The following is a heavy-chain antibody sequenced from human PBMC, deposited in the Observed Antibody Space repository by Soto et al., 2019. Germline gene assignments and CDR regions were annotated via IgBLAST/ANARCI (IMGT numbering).Heavy chain of an antibody. Sequence: VGSLRLSCAASGFTFSSYAMHWVRQAPGKGLEWVAVISYDGSNKYYADSVKGRFTISRDNSKNTLYLQMNSLRAEDTAVYYCAREERYFDWLLSYYFDYWGQGTLVTVSS. CDR2: ISYDGSNK. CDR1: GFTFSSYA. D-gene: IGHD3-9*01. V-gene: IGHV3-30-3*01. J-gene: IGHJ4*02. CDR3: AREERYFDWLLSYYFDY.